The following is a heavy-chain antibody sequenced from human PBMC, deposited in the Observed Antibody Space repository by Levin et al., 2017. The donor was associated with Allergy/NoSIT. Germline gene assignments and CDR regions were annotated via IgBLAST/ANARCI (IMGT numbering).Heavy chain of an antibody. CDR3: AKGVDVWNHGMDV. Sequence: GESLKISCAASGFTFISYGMHWVRQAPGKGLEWVTVISYDGTNKYYADSVKGRFTISRDNSKNTLYLQMNSLRAEDTAVYYCAKGVDVWNHGMDVWGQGTTVTVSS. CDR1: GFTFISYG. D-gene: IGHD1-1*01. CDR2: ISYDGTNK. J-gene: IGHJ6*02. V-gene: IGHV3-30*18.